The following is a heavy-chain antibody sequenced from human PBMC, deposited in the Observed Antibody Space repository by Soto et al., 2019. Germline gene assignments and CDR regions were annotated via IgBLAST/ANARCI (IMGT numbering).Heavy chain of an antibody. J-gene: IGHJ6*02. CDR2: MYNTGST. D-gene: IGHD2-21*02. V-gene: IGHV4-59*01. Sequence: SVTLSVTWSVSGGSSIGYCWSWIRQPPGKGLEWIGYMYNTGSTVYNPSFKSRVTISVDTSKNQFSLKLNSVTAADTAVYYCARDLWGYCGTDCYPLDVWGQGTTVTVSS. CDR1: GGSSIGYC. CDR3: ARDLWGYCGTDCYPLDV.